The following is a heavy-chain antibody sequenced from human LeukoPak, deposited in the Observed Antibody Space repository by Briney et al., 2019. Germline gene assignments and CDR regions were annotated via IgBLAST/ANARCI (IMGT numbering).Heavy chain of an antibody. Sequence: SETLSLTCTVSGGSMNSYYWSWVRQPAGKGLEWIGLIYTSGCTRYNPSLRNRVIMSVDTSKNQFSLKLTPVTAADTAVYYCARGDCGGAGCLSRYYYYYMDVWGKGTTVTVSS. D-gene: IGHD2-15*01. CDR1: GGSMNSYY. V-gene: IGHV4-4*07. CDR2: IYTSGCT. CDR3: ARGDCGGAGCLSRYYYYYMDV. J-gene: IGHJ6*03.